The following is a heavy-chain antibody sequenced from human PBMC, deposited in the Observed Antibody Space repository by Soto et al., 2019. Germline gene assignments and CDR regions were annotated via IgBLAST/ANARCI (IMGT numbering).Heavy chain of an antibody. CDR1: GFTFSSYA. V-gene: IGHV3-64D*06. J-gene: IGHJ4*02. CDR3: VKEGYMRSDWYGQFDY. Sequence: LRLSCAASGFTFSSYAMHWVRQAPGKGLEFVSAISSYGADTYYADSVKGRFAISRDNSKNTLYLQMSSLRAEDTALYYCVKEGYMRSDWYGQFDYWGQGALVTVSS. CDR2: ISSYGADT. D-gene: IGHD6-19*01.